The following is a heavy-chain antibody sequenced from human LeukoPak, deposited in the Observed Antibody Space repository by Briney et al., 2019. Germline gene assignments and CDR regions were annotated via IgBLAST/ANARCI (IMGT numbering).Heavy chain of an antibody. D-gene: IGHD6-19*01. Sequence: GGSLRLSCAASGFTFSTSGMHWIRQAPGKGLEWVAVISYDGGNTYYADSVKGRFTISRDNSKNTVFLQMHSLRAEDTAVYYCARDGGGWTFFDYWGQGTPVAVSS. CDR1: GFTFSTSG. CDR2: ISYDGGNT. V-gene: IGHV3-30*03. J-gene: IGHJ4*02. CDR3: ARDGGGWTFFDY.